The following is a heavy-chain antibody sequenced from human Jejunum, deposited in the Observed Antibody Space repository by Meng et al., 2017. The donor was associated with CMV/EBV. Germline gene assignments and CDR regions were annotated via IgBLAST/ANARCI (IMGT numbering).Heavy chain of an antibody. Sequence: GFIFSDHYMDWFRQGPGKGQEWVARIKTKANSYLKECAASVRGRFTISRDDSKHSLYWEMNSLKAEDTAVYYCGRDSMKGGGFDCWGQGVLVTVSS. CDR2: IKTKANSYLK. CDR3: GRDSMKGGGFDC. V-gene: IGHV3-72*01. CDR1: GFIFSDHY. J-gene: IGHJ4*02. D-gene: IGHD3-10*01.